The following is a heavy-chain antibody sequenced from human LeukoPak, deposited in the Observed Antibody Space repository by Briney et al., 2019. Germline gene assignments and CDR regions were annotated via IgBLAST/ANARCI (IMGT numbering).Heavy chain of an antibody. D-gene: IGHD6-13*01. CDR2: IKSKTDGGTT. CDR1: GFTFSNAW. V-gene: IGHV3-15*01. J-gene: IGHJ6*03. Sequence: PGGSLRLSCAASGFTFSNAWMSWLRQAPGKGLEWVGRIKSKTDGGTTDYPAPGKGRFTISRDDSKNTMYLQMNSLKTEDTAVYYCTTDSGYSSSWSARYYYYMDVWGKGTTVTVSS. CDR3: TTDSGYSSSWSARYYYYMDV.